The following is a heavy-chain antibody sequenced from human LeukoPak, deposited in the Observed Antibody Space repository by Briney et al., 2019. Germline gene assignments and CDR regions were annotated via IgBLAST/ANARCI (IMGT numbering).Heavy chain of an antibody. CDR3: AGHFGAWHYFDY. Sequence: PGGSLRLSCAASGFTFSSYAIRWVRQAPGKGLEWVALISYDGSTKYSTDSVKGRFTISRDNSKNTLYLQMNSLRPEDTAVYYCAGHFGAWHYFDYWGQGTLVTVSS. J-gene: IGHJ4*02. CDR1: GFTFSSYA. V-gene: IGHV3-30*04. D-gene: IGHD3-3*01. CDR2: ISYDGSTK.